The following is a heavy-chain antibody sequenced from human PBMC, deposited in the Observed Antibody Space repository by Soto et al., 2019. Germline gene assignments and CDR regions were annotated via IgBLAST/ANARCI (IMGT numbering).Heavy chain of an antibody. D-gene: IGHD3-22*01. CDR3: AKDRYYDSSGYYAY. CDR1: GFTFSSYA. CDR2: ISGSGGST. Sequence: GGALRLSCATSGFTFSSYAMSWVRQPPGKGLEWVSVISGSGGSTYYADSVKGRFTISGDNSKDTLYLQMNSLRAEDTAVYYCAKDRYYDSSGYYAYWGQGTLVTVSS. J-gene: IGHJ4*02. V-gene: IGHV3-23*01.